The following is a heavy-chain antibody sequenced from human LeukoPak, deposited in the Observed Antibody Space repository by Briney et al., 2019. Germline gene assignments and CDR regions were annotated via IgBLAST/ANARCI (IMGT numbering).Heavy chain of an antibody. D-gene: IGHD3-22*01. Sequence: GGSLRLSCAASGFTFSSYSMNWVRQAPGKGLDWVSYISSSSNTIYYADSVKGRFTISRDNAKNSLYLHMSSLRAEDTAVYYCAAPGPYYYNSSEFDYWGQGTLVTVSS. CDR1: GFTFSSYS. CDR3: AAPGPYYYNSSEFDY. V-gene: IGHV3-48*01. J-gene: IGHJ4*02. CDR2: ISSSSNTI.